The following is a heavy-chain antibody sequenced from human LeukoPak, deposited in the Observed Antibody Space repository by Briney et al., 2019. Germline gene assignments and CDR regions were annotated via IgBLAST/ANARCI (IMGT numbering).Heavy chain of an antibody. CDR2: IIPIFGTA. D-gene: IGHD1-26*01. J-gene: IGHJ3*02. CDR3: ASAGVGATTSDAFDI. V-gene: IGHV1-69*05. CDR1: GGTFSSYA. Sequence: SVKVSCKTSGGTFSSYAISWVRQAPGQGLEWMGRIIPIFGTANYAQKFQGRVTITTDESTSTAYMELSSLRSEDTAVYYCASAGVGATTSDAFDIWGQGTMVTVSS.